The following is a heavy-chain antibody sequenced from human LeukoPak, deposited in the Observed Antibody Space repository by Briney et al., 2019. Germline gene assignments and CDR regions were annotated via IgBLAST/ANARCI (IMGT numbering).Heavy chain of an antibody. D-gene: IGHD4/OR15-4a*01. V-gene: IGHV1-8*01. CDR3: ARKNYGSNRWFDP. CDR2: MNPNSGNT. Sequence: ASVKVSCKASRYTFTSYDINCVRQATGQGLEWMGWMNPNSGNTGYAQKFQGRVTMTRNTSISTAYMELSSLRSEDTAVYYCARKNYGSNRWFDPWGQGTLVTVSS. CDR1: RYTFTSYD. J-gene: IGHJ5*02.